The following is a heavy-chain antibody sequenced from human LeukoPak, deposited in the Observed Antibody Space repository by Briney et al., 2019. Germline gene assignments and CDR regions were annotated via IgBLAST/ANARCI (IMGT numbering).Heavy chain of an antibody. CDR1: GFTFSSYA. D-gene: IGHD6-13*01. Sequence: PGGSLRLSCAASGFTFSSYAMHWVRQAPGKGLEWVAVISYDGSNKYYADSVKGRFTISRDNSKNTLYLQMNSLRAEDTAVYYCAKDGPGIAAAGTDYWGQGTLVTVSS. V-gene: IGHV3-30*04. CDR2: ISYDGSNK. J-gene: IGHJ4*02. CDR3: AKDGPGIAAAGTDY.